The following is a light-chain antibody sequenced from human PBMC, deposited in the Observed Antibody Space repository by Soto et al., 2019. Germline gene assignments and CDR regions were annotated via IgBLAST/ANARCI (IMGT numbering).Light chain of an antibody. CDR2: GAS. CDR3: QQYGSSGT. Sequence: EIVLTQSPGTLSLSPGERATVSCRASQSVSNNYLAWYQQKPGQAPRLLIYGASNRATGIPDTFSGSGSGTDFTLTISRLEPEDFAVYYCQQYGSSGTFGQGTKVDIK. J-gene: IGKJ1*01. V-gene: IGKV3-20*01. CDR1: QSVSNNY.